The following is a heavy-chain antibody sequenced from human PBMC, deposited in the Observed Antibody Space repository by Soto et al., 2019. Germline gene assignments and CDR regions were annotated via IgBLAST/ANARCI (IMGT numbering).Heavy chain of an antibody. D-gene: IGHD3-3*01. CDR1: GGSFSGYY. CDR3: ARLLAWLLPVEAAFDI. Sequence: SETLSLTCAVYGGSFSGYYWSWIRQPPGKGREWRGGINHSGSTNYNPSLKRRVTISVDTSKNQFSVKLSSVTAADTAVYYCARLLAWLLPVEAAFDICGQGTMVTVSS. CDR2: INHSGST. V-gene: IGHV4-34*01. J-gene: IGHJ3*02.